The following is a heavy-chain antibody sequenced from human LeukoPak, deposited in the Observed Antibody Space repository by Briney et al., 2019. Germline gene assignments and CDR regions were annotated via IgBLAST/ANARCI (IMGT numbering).Heavy chain of an antibody. CDR3: AREGNKDYYGSGSGNYYYCYMDV. V-gene: IGHV1-18*01. CDR2: ISAYNGNT. Sequence: ASVKVSCKASGYTFTSYGISWVRQAPGQGLEWMGWISAYNGNTNYAQKLQGRVTMTTDTSTSTAYIELRSLRSDDTAVYYCAREGNKDYYGSGSGNYYYCYMDVWGKGTTVTVSS. J-gene: IGHJ6*03. CDR1: GYTFTSYG. D-gene: IGHD3-10*01.